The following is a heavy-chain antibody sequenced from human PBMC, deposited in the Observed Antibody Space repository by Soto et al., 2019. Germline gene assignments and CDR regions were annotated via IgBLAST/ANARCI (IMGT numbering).Heavy chain of an antibody. CDR1: GYTFTGYY. CDR3: ARAQGVLYPLDP. Sequence: ASVKVSCKASGYTFTGYYMHWVRQAPGQGLEWMGWINPNSGGTNYAQKFQGRVTMTRDTSISTAYMELSRLRSDDTAVYYCARAQGVLYPLDPWGQGSLVTVSS. V-gene: IGHV1-2*02. J-gene: IGHJ5*02. D-gene: IGHD2-8*01. CDR2: INPNSGGT.